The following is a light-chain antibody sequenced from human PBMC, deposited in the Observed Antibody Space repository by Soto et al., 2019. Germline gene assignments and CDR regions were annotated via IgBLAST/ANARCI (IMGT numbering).Light chain of an antibody. CDR1: QKISSY. J-gene: IGKJ1*01. Sequence: IVLTQSPVTLSLSPGERATLSCRASQKISSYLICYQQRPGQAPRLLIYYVSNRATGIPARFSGSGSGTDFPLTISSLEPEDLAVYYCQQRSNWPRTFGQGTKVDIK. CDR2: YVS. CDR3: QQRSNWPRT. V-gene: IGKV3-11*01.